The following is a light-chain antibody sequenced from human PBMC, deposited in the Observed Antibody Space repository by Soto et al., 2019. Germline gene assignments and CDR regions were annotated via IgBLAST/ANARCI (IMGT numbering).Light chain of an antibody. CDR3: QQYDNLPRYT. Sequence: DIQMTQSPSSLSASVGDRVTITCQASQDISNYLNWYQRKPGKAPKLLIYDASHLETGFPSRFSGSGSGTDFTFTISSLQPEDIATYYCQQYDNLPRYTFGQGTKLEIK. V-gene: IGKV1-33*01. CDR2: DAS. J-gene: IGKJ2*01. CDR1: QDISNY.